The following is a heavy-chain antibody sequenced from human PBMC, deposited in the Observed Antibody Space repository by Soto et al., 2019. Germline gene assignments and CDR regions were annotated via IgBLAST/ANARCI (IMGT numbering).Heavy chain of an antibody. CDR2: ISGTSDYI. D-gene: IGHD2-15*01. CDR3: ARDHRYCSGSSCRPYYYYYAMDV. CDR1: GFTFSSYS. V-gene: IGHV3-21*01. Sequence: GGSLRPSCAASGFTFSSYSMNWVRQAPGRGLEWVAAISGTSDYIYYADSVKGRFTISRDNAKTSLYIQMNSLRAEDTAVYYCARDHRYCSGSSCRPYYYYYAMDVWGQGTTVTVSS. J-gene: IGHJ6*02.